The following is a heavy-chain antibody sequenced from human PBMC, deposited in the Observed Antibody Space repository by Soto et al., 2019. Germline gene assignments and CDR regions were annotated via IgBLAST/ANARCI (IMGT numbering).Heavy chain of an antibody. Sequence: GGSLRLSCAASGFTFSSYGMHWVRQAPGKGLEWVAVIWYDGSNKYYADSVKGRFTISRDNSKNTLYLQMNSLRAEDTAVYYCARDYDSSGYYARSSFDYWGQGTLVTVSS. CDR3: ARDYDSSGYYARSSFDY. CDR1: GFTFSSYG. V-gene: IGHV3-33*01. J-gene: IGHJ4*02. D-gene: IGHD3-22*01. CDR2: IWYDGSNK.